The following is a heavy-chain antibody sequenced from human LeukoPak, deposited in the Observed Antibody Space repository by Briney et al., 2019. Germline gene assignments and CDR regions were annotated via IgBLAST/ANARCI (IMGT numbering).Heavy chain of an antibody. V-gene: IGHV4-4*07. Sequence: PSETLSLTCTVSGGSISSYYWSWIRQPAGKGLEGIGRIYTSGSTNYNPSLKSRVTMSVDTSKNQFSLKLSSVTAADTAVYYCARVKGRGAVAGGMGDFDIWGQGTMVTVSS. CDR1: GGSISSYY. D-gene: IGHD6-19*01. CDR3: ARVKGRGAVAGGMGDFDI. CDR2: IYTSGST. J-gene: IGHJ3*02.